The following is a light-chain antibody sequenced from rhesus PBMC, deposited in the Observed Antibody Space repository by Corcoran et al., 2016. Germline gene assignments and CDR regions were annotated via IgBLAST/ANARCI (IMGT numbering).Light chain of an antibody. J-gene: IGKJ4*01. Sequence: DIQMTQSPASLSASVGDTVTITCRASQSISSWLDWYQQKPGKAPKILIYRASSLKSGVPSRFSGSGAGTDCTLTISSLQPEDFATYYCLQYNSSPLTFGGGTKVELK. CDR2: RAS. CDR1: QSISSW. V-gene: IGKV1-22*01. CDR3: LQYNSSPLT.